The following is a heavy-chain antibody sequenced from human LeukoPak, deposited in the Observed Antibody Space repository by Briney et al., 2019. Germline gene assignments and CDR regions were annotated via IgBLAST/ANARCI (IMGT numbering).Heavy chain of an antibody. D-gene: IGHD6-13*01. CDR3: TKGGYTTYFDY. CDR2: IRATAGTT. V-gene: IGHV3-23*01. J-gene: IGHJ4*02. Sequence: PGGSLRLSCAASGFTFSSYAMTWVRQAPGKGQEWVSTIRATAGTTYYEDSVKGRFTVSRDNSKNTQRLQMNSLRVEDTAVYYCTKGGYTTYFDYWGQGTLVTVSS. CDR1: GFTFSSYA.